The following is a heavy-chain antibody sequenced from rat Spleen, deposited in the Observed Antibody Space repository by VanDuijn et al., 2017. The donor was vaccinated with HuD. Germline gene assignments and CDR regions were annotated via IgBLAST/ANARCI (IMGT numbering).Heavy chain of an antibody. J-gene: IGHJ4*01. CDR1: GFTFSDFY. CDR2: ISDDGSTT. Sequence: EVQLVESGGGLVQPGRSLKLSCAASGFTFSDFYMAWVRQAPTKGLGWVATISDDGSTTYYRNSVKGRFTISRDNAKSTLYLQMDSLRSEDTATYYCARQDYDGTYYPYYYVMDAWGQGVSVTVSS. D-gene: IGHD1-12*02. V-gene: IGHV5-7*01. CDR3: ARQDYDGTYYPYYYVMDA.